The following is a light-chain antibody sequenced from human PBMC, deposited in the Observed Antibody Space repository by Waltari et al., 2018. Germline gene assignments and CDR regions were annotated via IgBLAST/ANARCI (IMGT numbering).Light chain of an antibody. J-gene: IGKJ2*01. Sequence: EMVMTQSPATLSVSPGERATPPCRASQGVGSNVAWYQQKPGQAPRLLIYGASTRATVIPARFSGSGSGTEFTLTISSLQSEDFAVYYCQHYNIWPPGYTFGQGTKLEIK. CDR3: QHYNIWPPGYT. CDR2: GAS. CDR1: QGVGSN. V-gene: IGKV3-15*01.